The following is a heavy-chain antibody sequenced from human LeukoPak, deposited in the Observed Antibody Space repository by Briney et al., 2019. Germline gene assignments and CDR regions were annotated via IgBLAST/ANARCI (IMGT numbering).Heavy chain of an antibody. CDR3: ARGNSSRGYSYGPSTYGMDV. Sequence: SETLSLTCTVSGGSISSGDYYWSWIRQPPGKGLEWIGYIYYSGSTYYNPSLKSRVTISVDTSKNQFSLKLSSVTAADTAVYYCARGNSSRGYSYGPSTYGMDVWGQGTTVTVSS. V-gene: IGHV4-30-4*01. J-gene: IGHJ6*02. CDR2: IYYSGST. D-gene: IGHD5-18*01. CDR1: GGSISSGDYY.